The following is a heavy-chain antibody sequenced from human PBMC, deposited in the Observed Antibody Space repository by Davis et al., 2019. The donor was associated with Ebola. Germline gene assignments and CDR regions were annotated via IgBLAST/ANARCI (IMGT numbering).Heavy chain of an antibody. J-gene: IGHJ4*02. V-gene: IGHV5-51*01. CDR2: IYPGDSDT. Sequence: GESLKTSCKGSGYTFTTYWIGWVRQMPGKGLEWMGIIYPGDSDTRYSPSFQGQVTISADKSISTAYLQWSSLKASDTAMYYCARRGGWSRAFLDYWGQGTLVTVSS. CDR1: GYTFTTYW. CDR3: ARRGGWSRAFLDY. D-gene: IGHD3-3*02.